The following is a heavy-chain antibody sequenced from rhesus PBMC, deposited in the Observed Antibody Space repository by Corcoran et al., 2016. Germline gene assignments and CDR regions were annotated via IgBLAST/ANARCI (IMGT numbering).Heavy chain of an antibody. CDR2: INSGGGST. J-gene: IGHJ4*01. Sequence: EVQLVESGGGLAKPGGSLRLSCAASGFTFSSYWMNWVRQAPGKGLEWVSAINSGGGSTYYADSVQGLFTISRDNSKNTLSLQMNSLRAEDTAVYYCAKEWGYSGSDYWGQGVLVTVSS. CDR3: AKEWGYSGSDY. D-gene: IGHD6-25*01. CDR1: GFTFSSYW. V-gene: IGHV3S25*01.